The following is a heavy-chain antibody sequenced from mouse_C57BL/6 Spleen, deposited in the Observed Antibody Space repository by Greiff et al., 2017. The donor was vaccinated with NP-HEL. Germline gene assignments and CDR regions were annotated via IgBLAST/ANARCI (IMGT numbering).Heavy chain of an antibody. CDR2: ISSGGSYT. CDR3: ARNRLYYGSSLTPYFDY. V-gene: IGHV5-6*01. D-gene: IGHD1-1*01. CDR1: GFTFSSYG. J-gene: IGHJ2*01. Sequence: EVHLVESGGDLVKPGGSLKLSCAASGFTFSSYGMSWVRQTPDKRLEWVATISSGGSYTYYHDSVKGRFTITRDNATNTLYLQMSSLKSEDTAMYYCARNRLYYGSSLTPYFDYWGQGTTLTVSS.